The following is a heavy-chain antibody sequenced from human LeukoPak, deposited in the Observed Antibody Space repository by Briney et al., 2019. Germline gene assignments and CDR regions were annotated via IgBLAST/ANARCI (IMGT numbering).Heavy chain of an antibody. CDR2: IYYSGRT. Sequence: KPSETLSLTCTVSGGSLNISSYYWGWIRQPPGKGLEWIGSIYYSGRTYYNPSLKSRVTMSVDTSKNQFSLKLSSVTAADTAVYFCASGSSGYDPWGQGTLVTVSS. CDR3: ASGSSGYDP. V-gene: IGHV4-39*07. D-gene: IGHD5-12*01. J-gene: IGHJ5*02. CDR1: GGSLNISSYY.